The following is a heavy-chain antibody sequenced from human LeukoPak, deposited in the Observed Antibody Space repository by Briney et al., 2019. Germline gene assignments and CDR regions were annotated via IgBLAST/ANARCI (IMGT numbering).Heavy chain of an antibody. CDR1: GYTFTSYG. V-gene: IGHV1-18*01. D-gene: IGHD4-17*01. CDR3: ARSKLPTVTTLVRWFDP. CDR2: ISAYNGNT. Sequence: GASVKVSCKASGYTFTSYGISWVRQAPGQGLEWMGWISAYNGNTNYAQKLQGRVTMTTDTSTSTAYMELRSLRSDDTAVYYCARSKLPTVTTLVRWFDPWGQGTLVTVSS. J-gene: IGHJ5*02.